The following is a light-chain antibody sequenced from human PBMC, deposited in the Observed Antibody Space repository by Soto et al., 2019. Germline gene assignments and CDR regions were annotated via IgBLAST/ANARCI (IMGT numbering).Light chain of an antibody. CDR1: QSVSRN. V-gene: IGKV3-11*01. CDR3: QQYNNWPWT. Sequence: EIVLTQSPATLCLSPGERATLSCRASQSVSRNLAWYQQKPGQAPRLLIYDASNRATGIPARFSGSGSVTDFTLTISSLEPEDFAVYYCQQYNNWPWTFGQGTKVDIK. CDR2: DAS. J-gene: IGKJ1*01.